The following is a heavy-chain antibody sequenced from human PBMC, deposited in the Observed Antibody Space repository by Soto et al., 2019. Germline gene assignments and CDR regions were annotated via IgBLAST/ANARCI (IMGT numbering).Heavy chain of an antibody. Sequence: GESLKISCKGSGYSFTSYWIGWVRQMPGKGLEWMGIIYPGDSDTRYSPSFQGQVTISADKSISTAYLQWSSLKASDTAMYYCARLSYYDILTADYYYGMDVWGQGTTVTVSS. CDR3: ARLSYYDILTADYYYGMDV. V-gene: IGHV5-51*01. CDR1: GYSFTSYW. D-gene: IGHD3-9*01. CDR2: IYPGDSDT. J-gene: IGHJ6*02.